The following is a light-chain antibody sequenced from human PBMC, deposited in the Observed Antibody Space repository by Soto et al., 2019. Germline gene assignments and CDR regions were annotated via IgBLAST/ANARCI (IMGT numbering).Light chain of an antibody. CDR2: GAS. CDR1: QSVSSN. CDR3: QQYNNWPRT. J-gene: IGKJ1*01. Sequence: EIVLTQSPGTLSLSPGERATLSCMASQSVSSNLAWYQQKPGQAPRLLIYGASTRATGIPARFSGSGSGTEFTLTISSLQSEDFAVYYCQQYNNWPRTFGQGNKVDIK. V-gene: IGKV3-15*01.